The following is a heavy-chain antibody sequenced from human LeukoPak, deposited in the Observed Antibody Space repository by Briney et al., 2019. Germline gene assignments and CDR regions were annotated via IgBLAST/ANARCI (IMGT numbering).Heavy chain of an antibody. CDR1: GGSISSYY. D-gene: IGHD1-26*01. V-gene: IGHV4-4*07. CDR2: VYTSGST. Sequence: PSETLSLTCTVSGGSISSYYWSWIRQPAGKGLEWIGRVYTSGSTNYNPSLKSRVTISVDKSKNQFSLMLSSVTAADTAVYYCARVSYDGRGALLDYWGQGTLVTVSS. CDR3: ARVSYDGRGALLDY. J-gene: IGHJ4*02.